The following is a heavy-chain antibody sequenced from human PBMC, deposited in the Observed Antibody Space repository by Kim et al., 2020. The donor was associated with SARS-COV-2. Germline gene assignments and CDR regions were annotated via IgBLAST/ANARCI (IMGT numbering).Heavy chain of an antibody. D-gene: IGHD7-27*01. Sequence: ASVKVSCKASGYMFTNYDINWIRQTPGQGLEWMGWMNPETGDTGYGRKFLGRVTMTRNTSIGTAYLEVNTLRSDDAAVYYCARGWEVSNWGYRITYYYTMDVWGQGTTVTVSS. CDR2: MNPETGDT. CDR1: GYMFTNYD. CDR3: ARGWEVSNWGYRITYYYTMDV. V-gene: IGHV1-8*01. J-gene: IGHJ6*02.